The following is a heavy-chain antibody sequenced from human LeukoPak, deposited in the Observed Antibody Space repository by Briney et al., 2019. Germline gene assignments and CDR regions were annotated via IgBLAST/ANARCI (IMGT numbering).Heavy chain of an antibody. D-gene: IGHD6-13*01. J-gene: IGHJ4*02. CDR2: ISGSGGST. Sequence: GGSLRLSCAASGFTFSSYAMSWVRQAPGKGLEWVSAISGSGGSTYYADSVKGRFTISRDNAKNSLYLQMNSLRAEDTAVYYCAREGSSSWPLFYYFDYWGQGTLVTVSS. CDR3: AREGSSSWPLFYYFDY. CDR1: GFTFSSYA. V-gene: IGHV3-23*01.